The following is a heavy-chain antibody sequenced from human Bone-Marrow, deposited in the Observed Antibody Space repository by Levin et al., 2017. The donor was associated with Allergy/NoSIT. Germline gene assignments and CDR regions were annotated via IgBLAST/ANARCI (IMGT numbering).Heavy chain of an antibody. V-gene: IGHV5-51*01. CDR3: ARRIGHCATNNCFGLDP. D-gene: IGHD3/OR15-3a*01. Sequence: KVSCKGSGYSFSNYWIAWVRQMPGRGLEWMGLIYPGDSNARYSPSFQGQVTISADKSISTAYLQWSSLKASDTAIYYCARRIGHCATNNCFGLDPWGQGTLVTVSS. J-gene: IGHJ5*02. CDR1: GYSFSNYW. CDR2: IYPGDSNA.